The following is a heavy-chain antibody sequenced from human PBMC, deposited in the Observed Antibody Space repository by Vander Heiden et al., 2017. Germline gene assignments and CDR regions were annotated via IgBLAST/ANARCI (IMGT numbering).Heavy chain of an antibody. J-gene: IGHJ4*02. Sequence: EVQLVESGGDLLQPGGSLRLSCAASGFTVSTNYMAWVRQAPGKGLEWVSVIYSGGSTYYADSVKGRFSISRDNSKNTLYLQMNSLRAEDTAVYYCTRTSGYSYGGPNFNFWGQGTLVTVSS. CDR3: TRTSGYSYGGPNFNF. D-gene: IGHD5-18*01. CDR2: IYSGGST. V-gene: IGHV3-53*01. CDR1: GFTVSTNY.